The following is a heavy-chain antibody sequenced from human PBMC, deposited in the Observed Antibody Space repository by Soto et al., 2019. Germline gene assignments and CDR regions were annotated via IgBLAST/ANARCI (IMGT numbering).Heavy chain of an antibody. D-gene: IGHD3-9*01. J-gene: IGHJ1*01. CDR3: AREVNAILTGYLTETPAY. Sequence: QVQLVESGGGVVQPGRSLRLSCAASGFTFSSYGMHWVRQAPGKGLEWVAGIWYDGSNKYYADSVQGRFTISRDNSNNTRYLQMNSLRAEDTAVYYCAREVNAILTGYLTETPAYWGQGTLVTVCS. CDR2: IWYDGSNK. CDR1: GFTFSSYG. V-gene: IGHV3-33*01.